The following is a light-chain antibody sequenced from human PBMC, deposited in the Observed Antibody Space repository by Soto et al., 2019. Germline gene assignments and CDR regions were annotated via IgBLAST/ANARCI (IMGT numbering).Light chain of an antibody. CDR3: QQYGSSPRT. V-gene: IGKV3-20*01. CDR1: QSVSSSC. CDR2: GAS. J-gene: IGKJ4*01. Sequence: EIVLTQSAGTLSLSPGERATLSCRASQSVSSSCLAWYQQKPGQAPRLLIYGASSRATGIPDRFSGSGSGTDFTLTISRLEPEDFAVYYCQQYGSSPRTFGGGTKVEIK.